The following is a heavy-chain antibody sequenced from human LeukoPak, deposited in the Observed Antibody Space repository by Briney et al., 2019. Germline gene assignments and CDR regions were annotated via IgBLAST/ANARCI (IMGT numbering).Heavy chain of an antibody. J-gene: IGHJ5*02. V-gene: IGHV3-23*01. D-gene: IGHD6-19*01. Sequence: QSGGSLRLSCAASGFTFSSYAMSWVRQAPGKGLEWVSAISGSGGSTYYADSVKGRFTISRDNSKNTLYLQMNSLRAEDTAVYYCAKSPGIAVAGTWWFDPWGQGTLVTVSS. CDR1: GFTFSSYA. CDR2: ISGSGGST. CDR3: AKSPGIAVAGTWWFDP.